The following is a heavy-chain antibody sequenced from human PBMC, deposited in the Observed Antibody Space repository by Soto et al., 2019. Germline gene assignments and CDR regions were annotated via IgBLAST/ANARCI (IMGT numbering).Heavy chain of an antibody. Sequence: GGSLRLSCAASGFTFTDHYMTWIRQAPGKGLGWVSYISSSSSYTNYADSVKGRFTISRDNAKNSLYLQMNSLRAEDTAVYYCATGQYYYDSGAYYYSWGQGTLVTVS. CDR1: GFTFTDHY. J-gene: IGHJ4*02. CDR3: ATGQYYYDSGAYYYS. CDR2: ISSSSSYT. D-gene: IGHD3-22*01. V-gene: IGHV3-11*03.